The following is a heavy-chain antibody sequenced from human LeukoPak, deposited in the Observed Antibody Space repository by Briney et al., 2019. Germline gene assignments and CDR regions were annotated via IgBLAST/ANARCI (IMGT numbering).Heavy chain of an antibody. Sequence: SETLSLTCTVSGGSISSSSYYWGWIRQPPGKGLERIGSIYYSGSTYYNPSLKSRVTISVDTSKNQFSLKLSSVTAADTAVYYCARFSVSSSWDFDYWGQGTLVTVSS. D-gene: IGHD6-13*01. CDR1: GGSISSSSYY. CDR2: IYYSGST. CDR3: ARFSVSSSWDFDY. J-gene: IGHJ4*02. V-gene: IGHV4-39*07.